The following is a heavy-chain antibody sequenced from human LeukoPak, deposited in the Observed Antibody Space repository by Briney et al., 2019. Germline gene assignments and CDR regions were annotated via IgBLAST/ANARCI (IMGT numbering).Heavy chain of an antibody. CDR3: ARGLWTQPGLVPFNY. CDR2: IHHFGRA. Sequence: SETLSLTCSVSGDSIISYYWNWLRQSPGKGLEWIGNIHHFGRAEYNSSLRSRVTMFLDSSKNQFSLKLTSVTPTDTAVYYCARGLWTQPGLVPFNYWGQGILVTVSS. D-gene: IGHD5-18*01. V-gene: IGHV4-59*01. CDR1: GDSIISYY. J-gene: IGHJ4*02.